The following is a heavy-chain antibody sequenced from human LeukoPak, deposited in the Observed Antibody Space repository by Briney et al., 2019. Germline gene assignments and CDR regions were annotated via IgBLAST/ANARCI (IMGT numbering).Heavy chain of an antibody. CDR2: NNPKNGDA. CDR1: GYTFTDYY. V-gene: IGHV1-2*04. CDR3: ARDPPGAHYGRPIFDF. Sequence: ASVKVSCKTSGYTFTDYYMHWVRQAPGRGLEWMGWNNPKNGDAKYAQRFQGWVTMTTDTSITTAYMELSRLTSDDTAVYYCARDPPGAHYGRPIFDFWGQGTLVTVS. J-gene: IGHJ4*02. D-gene: IGHD4-17*01.